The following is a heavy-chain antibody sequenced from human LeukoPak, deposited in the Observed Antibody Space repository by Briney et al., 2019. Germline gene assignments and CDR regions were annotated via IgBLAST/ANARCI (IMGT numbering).Heavy chain of an antibody. CDR2: ISAYNGNT. CDR1: GNTFTSYA. J-gene: IGHJ3*02. V-gene: IGHV1-18*01. D-gene: IGHD6-19*01. Sequence: VASVKVSCKASGNTFTSYAITWVRQAPGQGLEWMGWISAYNGNTNYAQKLQGRVTMTTDTSTSTAYMELRSLRSDDTALYYCARFGLGKHIEVAGIPFDIWGQGTMVTVSS. CDR3: ARFGLGKHIEVAGIPFDI.